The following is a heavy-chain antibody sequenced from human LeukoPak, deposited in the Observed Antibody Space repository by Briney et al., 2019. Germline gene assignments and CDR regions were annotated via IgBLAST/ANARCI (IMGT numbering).Heavy chain of an antibody. CDR2: IYYSGST. Sequence: SETLSLTCTVSGGSISSYYWSWIRQPPGKGLEWIGYIYYSGSTNYSPSLKSRVTISVDTSKNQFSLKLSSVTAADTAVYYCARAYCGGDCYSWWFDPWGQGTLVTVS. D-gene: IGHD2-21*02. V-gene: IGHV4-59*01. CDR3: ARAYCGGDCYSWWFDP. J-gene: IGHJ5*02. CDR1: GGSISSYY.